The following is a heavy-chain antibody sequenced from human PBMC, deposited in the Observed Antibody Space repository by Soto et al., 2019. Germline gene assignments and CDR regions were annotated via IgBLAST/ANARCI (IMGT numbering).Heavy chain of an antibody. V-gene: IGHV4-31*03. J-gene: IGHJ6*04. CDR3: GSAHGMDV. CDR1: GVSLSGSRYY. Sequence: QVQLQESGPGLVEPSQTLSLTCTVSGVSLSGSRYYWSWIRQVPGKGLEWIGFTRYGGIPYHIPSLKSRAPISVKSSKNQFSLRLTSLTAADTAVYYGGSAHGMDVWGRGPTVLVSS. D-gene: IGHD6-6*01. CDR2: TRYGGIP.